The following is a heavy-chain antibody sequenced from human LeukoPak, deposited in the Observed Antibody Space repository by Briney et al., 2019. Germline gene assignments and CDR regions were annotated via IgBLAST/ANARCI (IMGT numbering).Heavy chain of an antibody. CDR1: RDSISGYS. D-gene: IGHD4/OR15-4a*01. CDR2: IYYSGDT. Sequence: SETLSLTCTVSRDSISGYSWSWIRQSPGGGLEWIGYIYYSGDTAYNPSLRSRVTMSVDTSKNQFSLQLRSMTTADTAVYYCVRGPYGASISKWFDPWGRGTQVIVSP. V-gene: IGHV4-59*01. J-gene: IGHJ5*02. CDR3: VRGPYGASISKWFDP.